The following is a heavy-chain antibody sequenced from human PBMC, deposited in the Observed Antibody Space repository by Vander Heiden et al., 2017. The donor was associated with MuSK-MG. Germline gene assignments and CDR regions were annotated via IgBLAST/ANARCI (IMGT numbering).Heavy chain of an antibody. CDR1: GFTFSSYS. J-gene: IGHJ4*02. V-gene: IGHV3-48*01. D-gene: IGHD3-22*01. CDR3: AREDSSFY. CDR2: ISRSSSTI. Sequence: EVQLVESGGGLVQTGGSLRLSCAASGFTFSSYSMNWVRQAPGKWLECVSYISRSSSTIFYADSVKGRFTISRDNAKNSLYLQMNSLRAEDTAVYYCAREDSSFYWGQGTLVTVSS.